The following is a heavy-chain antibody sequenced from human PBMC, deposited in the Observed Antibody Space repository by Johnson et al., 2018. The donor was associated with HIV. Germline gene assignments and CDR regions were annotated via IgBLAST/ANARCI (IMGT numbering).Heavy chain of an antibody. V-gene: IGHV3-11*04. CDR1: GFTVSSNY. D-gene: IGHD3-10*01. CDR2: ISSSGSTI. CDR3: ARDRLWFGESDAFDI. J-gene: IGHJ3*02. Sequence: QVQLVESGGGLVQPGGSLRLSCAVSGFTVSSNYMSWIRQAPGKGLEWVSYISSSGSTIYYADSVKGRFTISRDNAKNSLYLQMNSLRAEDTAVYYCARDRLWFGESDAFDIWGQGTMVTVSS.